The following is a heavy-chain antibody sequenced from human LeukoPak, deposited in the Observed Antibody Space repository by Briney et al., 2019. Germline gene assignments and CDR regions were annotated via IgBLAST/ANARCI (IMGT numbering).Heavy chain of an antibody. D-gene: IGHD3-16*01. CDR1: GFTFSSYW. J-gene: IGHJ4*02. Sequence: PVGSLRLSCAASGFTFSSYWMGWVRQAPGKGLEWVANIKTDGTENYYVDSVKGRFTISRDNAKNLLYLQMNSLRGEDTAVYYCAKHGPNVFDFWGQGTLVTVSS. CDR2: IKTDGTEN. V-gene: IGHV3-7*05. CDR3: AKHGPNVFDF.